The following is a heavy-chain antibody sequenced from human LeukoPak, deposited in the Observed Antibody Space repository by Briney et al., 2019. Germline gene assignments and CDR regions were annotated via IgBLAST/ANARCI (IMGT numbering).Heavy chain of an antibody. Sequence: GRSLRLSCAASGFTFSNCGMHWVRQAPGKGLEWVAVVSYDGSHEYYADSVKGRFTISRDNSKNTLYLQMNTLRDEDTAVYYCAKGSGYSYSMVVEWGQGTLVTVSS. CDR2: VSYDGSHE. D-gene: IGHD5-18*01. CDR1: GFTFSNCG. J-gene: IGHJ4*02. CDR3: AKGSGYSYSMVVE. V-gene: IGHV3-30*18.